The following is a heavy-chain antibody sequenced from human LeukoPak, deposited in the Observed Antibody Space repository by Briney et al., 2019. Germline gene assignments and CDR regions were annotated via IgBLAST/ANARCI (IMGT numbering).Heavy chain of an antibody. CDR2: IRYDGSNE. J-gene: IGHJ4*02. D-gene: IGHD5-18*01. CDR1: GFTFSYYG. CDR3: AKGGGYTYGYFIDY. V-gene: IGHV3-30*02. Sequence: PGGSLRLSCAASGFTFSYYGMHWVRQAPGKGLEWVSFIRYDGSNEYYSDSVKGRFTISRDNSKNTLYLQMYSLRAEDTALYYCAKGGGYTYGYFIDYWGQGSLVTVSS.